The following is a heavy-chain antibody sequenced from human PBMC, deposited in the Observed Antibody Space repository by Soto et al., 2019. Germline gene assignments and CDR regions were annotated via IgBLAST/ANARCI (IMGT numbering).Heavy chain of an antibody. Sequence: SVKVSCKASGYTFTSYGISWVRQAPGQGLEWMGGIIAIFGKANYAQKLQGRVTITADESTSTAYMELSSLRSEDTAVYYCARRGSYYGDFDYWGQGTLVTVSS. CDR1: GYTFTSYG. V-gene: IGHV1-69*13. D-gene: IGHD1-26*01. J-gene: IGHJ4*02. CDR2: IIAIFGKA. CDR3: ARRGSYYGDFDY.